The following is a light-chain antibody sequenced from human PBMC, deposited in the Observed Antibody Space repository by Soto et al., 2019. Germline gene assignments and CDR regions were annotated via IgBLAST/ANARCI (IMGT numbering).Light chain of an antibody. CDR2: DDN. J-gene: IGLJ1*01. Sequence: QSVMTQPPSVSAAPGQKVXXXCXXSSSNIGXXXVSWYQQLPGTAPKLLIYDDNKRPSGIPDRFSGSKSGTSATLGIXXFQXGDEADYYCGSWDSSLSAYVFGTGTKVTVL. CDR3: GSWDSSLSAYV. V-gene: IGLV1-51*01. CDR1: SSNIGXXX.